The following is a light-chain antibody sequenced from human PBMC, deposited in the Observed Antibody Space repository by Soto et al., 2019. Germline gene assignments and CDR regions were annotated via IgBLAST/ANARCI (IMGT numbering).Light chain of an antibody. V-gene: IGKV3-11*01. Sequence: LTLSAGTLSLYTGERAPLSCRAGQSVTKSVAWYQQSHGQAPRVLMFGASIRATGIPARFSGSGSGTDFTLTISRLAPEDVEVYYCQQRSYWPLTFGGGTKVDIK. CDR1: QSVTKS. CDR2: GAS. J-gene: IGKJ4*01. CDR3: QQRSYWPLT.